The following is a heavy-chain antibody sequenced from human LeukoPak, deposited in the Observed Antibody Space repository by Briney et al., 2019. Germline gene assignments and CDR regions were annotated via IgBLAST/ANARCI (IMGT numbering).Heavy chain of an antibody. Sequence: GGSLRLSCAASGFTFRTYAMSWVRQAPGKGLEWVSAISAGGSNTYYADSVKGRLTISRGNSKNTLYLQMNSLRAEDTAVYYCARDPRTPAPVPPPYFDYWGQGTLVTVPS. J-gene: IGHJ4*02. CDR2: ISAGGSNT. D-gene: IGHD6-13*01. CDR3: ARDPRTPAPVPPPYFDY. CDR1: GFTFRTYA. V-gene: IGHV3-23*01.